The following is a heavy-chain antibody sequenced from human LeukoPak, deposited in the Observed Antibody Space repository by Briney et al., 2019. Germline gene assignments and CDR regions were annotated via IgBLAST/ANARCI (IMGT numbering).Heavy chain of an antibody. V-gene: IGHV3-23*01. Sequence: GGSLRLSCAASGSTFSTYAMSWVRQAPGKGLEWVSAITGSGGNTYYADSVKGRFTISRDNSKNTVFLQMNSLRAEDTAVYYCAKWGDYDVLTGYYVSDYWGQGTLVTVSS. J-gene: IGHJ4*02. D-gene: IGHD3-9*01. CDR3: AKWGDYDVLTGYYVSDY. CDR1: GSTFSTYA. CDR2: ITGSGGNT.